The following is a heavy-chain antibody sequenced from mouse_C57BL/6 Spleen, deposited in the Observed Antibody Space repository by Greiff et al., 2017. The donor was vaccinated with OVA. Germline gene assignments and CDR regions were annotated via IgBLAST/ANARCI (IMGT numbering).Heavy chain of an antibody. Sequence: VQLQESGPGLVKPSQSLSLTCSVTGYSITSGYYWNWIRQFPGNKLEWMGYISYDGSNNYNPSLKNRISITRDTSKNQFFLKLNSVTTEDTATYYCARVPNLNWYFDVWGTGTTVTVSS. D-gene: IGHD4-1*01. CDR1: GYSITSGYY. J-gene: IGHJ1*03. V-gene: IGHV3-6*01. CDR2: ISYDGSN. CDR3: ARVPNLNWYFDV.